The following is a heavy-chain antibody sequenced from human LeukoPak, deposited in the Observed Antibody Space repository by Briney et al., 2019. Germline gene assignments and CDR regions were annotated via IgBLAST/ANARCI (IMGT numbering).Heavy chain of an antibody. Sequence: PSETLSLTCAVYGGSFSGYYWSWIRQPPGKGLEWIGEINHSGSTNYKPSLKSRVTISVDTSKNQFSLKLSSVTAADTAVYYCARVRDFWRHPAWFDPWGQGTLVTVSS. J-gene: IGHJ5*02. CDR3: ARVRDFWRHPAWFDP. D-gene: IGHD3-3*01. CDR1: GGSFSGYY. V-gene: IGHV4-34*01. CDR2: INHSGST.